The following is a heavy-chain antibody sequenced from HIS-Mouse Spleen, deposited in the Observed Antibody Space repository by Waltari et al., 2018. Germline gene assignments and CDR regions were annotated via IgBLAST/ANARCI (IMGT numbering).Heavy chain of an antibody. D-gene: IGHD1-26*01. V-gene: IGHV4-4*07. J-gene: IGHJ4*02. CDR2: IYTSGST. CDR3: AREGQYSGSYYYFDY. CDR1: GGSISSYY. Sequence: QVQLQESGPGLVKPSETLSLTCTVSGGSISSYYWSWIRQPAGKGLEWIGGIYTSGSTHYNPSLKRRVTMSVDTSKHQFSLKLSSVTAADTAVYYCAREGQYSGSYYYFDYWGQGTLVTVSS.